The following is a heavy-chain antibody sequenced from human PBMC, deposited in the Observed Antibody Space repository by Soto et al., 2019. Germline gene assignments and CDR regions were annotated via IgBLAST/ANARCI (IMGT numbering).Heavy chain of an antibody. V-gene: IGHV4-31*11. CDR3: ARTVGSGSPDFDY. J-gene: IGHJ4*02. CDR2: IYYSGNT. Sequence: SETLSLTCAVYGGSFSGYYWSWLRQHPGKGLEWIGHIYYSGNTYYDLSLGSRLTISVDTSKNQFSLRLTSVTAADTAVYYCARTVGSGSPDFDYWGQGTLVT. CDR1: GGSFSGYY. D-gene: IGHD3-10*01.